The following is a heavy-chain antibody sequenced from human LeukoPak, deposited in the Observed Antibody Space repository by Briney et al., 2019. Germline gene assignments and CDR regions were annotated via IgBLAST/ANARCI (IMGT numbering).Heavy chain of an antibody. V-gene: IGHV3-7*01. CDR1: GFTFSSYG. Sequence: PGGSLRLSCAASGFTFSSYGMHWVRQAPGKGLEWVANIKQDGSEKYYVDSVKGRFTISRDNAKNSLYLQMNSLRAEDTAVYYCARERGGYERGPEIGTGYYYYYMDVWGKGTTVTVSS. J-gene: IGHJ6*03. CDR2: IKQDGSEK. CDR3: ARERGGYERGPEIGTGYYYYYMDV. D-gene: IGHD5-12*01.